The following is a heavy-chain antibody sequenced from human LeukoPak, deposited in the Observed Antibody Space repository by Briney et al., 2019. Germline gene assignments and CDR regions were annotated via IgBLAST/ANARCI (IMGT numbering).Heavy chain of an antibody. V-gene: IGHV4-34*01. D-gene: IGHD1-20*01. CDR1: GGSFSGYY. CDR2: INHSGST. Sequence: KPSETLSLTCAVYGGSFSGYYWSWTRQPPGKGLEWIGEINHSGSTNYNPSLKSRVTISVDTSKNQFSLKLSSVTAADTAVYYCARHSLIGTTPFDYWGQGTLVTVSS. CDR3: ARHSLIGTTPFDY. J-gene: IGHJ4*02.